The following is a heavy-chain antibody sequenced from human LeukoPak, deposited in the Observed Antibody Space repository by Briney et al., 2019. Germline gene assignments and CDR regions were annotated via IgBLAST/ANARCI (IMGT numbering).Heavy chain of an antibody. CDR2: IYYSGST. D-gene: IGHD2-2*01. CDR3: ARMGYCSSTSCYVGAFDI. Sequence: PSETLSLTCTVSGGSISSYYWSWIRQPPGKGLEWIGYIYYSGSTNYNPSLKSRVTISVDTSKNQFSLKLSSVTAADTAVYYCARMGYCSSTSCYVGAFDIWGQGTMVTVSS. J-gene: IGHJ3*02. CDR1: GGSISSYY. V-gene: IGHV4-59*08.